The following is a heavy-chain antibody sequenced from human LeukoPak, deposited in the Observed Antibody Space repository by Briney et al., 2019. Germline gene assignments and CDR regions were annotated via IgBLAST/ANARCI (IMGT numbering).Heavy chain of an antibody. Sequence: GGSLRLSCEASGFTFSSYWMHWVRQAPGKGLVWVSRFNSDGSSATYADSVKGRFSISRDNAKNTLYLQMNSLRAEDTAVYYCAKALTSQNYCYMDVWGKGTTVTVSS. J-gene: IGHJ6*03. CDR3: AKALTSQNYCYMDV. D-gene: IGHD3-9*01. CDR2: FNSDGSSA. CDR1: GFTFSSYW. V-gene: IGHV3-74*01.